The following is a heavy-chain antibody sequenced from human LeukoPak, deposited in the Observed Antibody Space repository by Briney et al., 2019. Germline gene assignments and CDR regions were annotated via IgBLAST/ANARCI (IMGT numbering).Heavy chain of an antibody. V-gene: IGHV4-39*07. D-gene: IGHD3-10*01. J-gene: IGHJ6*03. Sequence: SETLSLTCTVSGGSISSSSYYWGWIRQPPGKGLEWIGSIYYSGSTYYNPSLKSRVTISVDTSKNQFSLKLSSVTAADTAVYYCARVEEGYGSGRRENFYYYYMDVWGKGTTVTISS. CDR3: ARVEEGYGSGRRENFYYYYMDV. CDR2: IYYSGST. CDR1: GGSISSSSYY.